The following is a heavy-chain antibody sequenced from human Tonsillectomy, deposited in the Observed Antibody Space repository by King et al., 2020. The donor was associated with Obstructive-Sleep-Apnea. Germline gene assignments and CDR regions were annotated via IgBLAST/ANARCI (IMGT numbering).Heavy chain of an antibody. CDR1: GFTFSSYA. D-gene: IGHD2-15*01. J-gene: IGHJ4*02. CDR2: ISSNGGST. CDR3: VKDSECSGGTCYSAFDY. Sequence: VQLVESGGGLVQPGGSLRLSCSASGFTFSSYAMHWVRQAPGKGLEYVSAISSNGGSTYYADSVKGRFTISRDNSKNTLFLQMSSLRAEDTACYYCVKDSECSGGTCYSAFDYWGQGTLVTVPS. V-gene: IGHV3-64D*09.